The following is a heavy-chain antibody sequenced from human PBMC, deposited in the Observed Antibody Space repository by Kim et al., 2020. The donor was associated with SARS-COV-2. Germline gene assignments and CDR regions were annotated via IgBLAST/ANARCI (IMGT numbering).Heavy chain of an antibody. D-gene: IGHD3-10*01. CDR1: GFTFSNAW. CDR2: IKSTTDGGTT. CDR3: TTVERLWFGERTGRWDY. Sequence: GGSLRLSCAASGFTFSNAWMSWVRQAPGKGLEWVGRIKSTTDGGTTDYAAPVKGRFTISRDDSKNTLYLQMNSLKTEDTAVYYCTTVERLWFGERTGRWDYWGQGTLVTVSS. J-gene: IGHJ4*02. V-gene: IGHV3-15*01.